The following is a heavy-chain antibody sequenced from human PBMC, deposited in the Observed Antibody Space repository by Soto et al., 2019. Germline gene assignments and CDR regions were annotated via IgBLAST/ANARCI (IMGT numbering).Heavy chain of an antibody. CDR3: ARAHQGRYDFIWGSYRYMLGDY. CDR1: GFTFSDYA. CDR2: ISYDGSNK. Sequence: QVQLVESGGGVVQPGRSLRLSCAASGFTFSDYAVHWVRQAPGKGLEWVAVISYDGSNKYYADSVKGRFTISRDNSKNTLYLQMNSLRAEETAVYYCARAHQGRYDFIWGSYRYMLGDYWGQGTLVTVSS. D-gene: IGHD3-16*02. J-gene: IGHJ4*02. V-gene: IGHV3-30*01.